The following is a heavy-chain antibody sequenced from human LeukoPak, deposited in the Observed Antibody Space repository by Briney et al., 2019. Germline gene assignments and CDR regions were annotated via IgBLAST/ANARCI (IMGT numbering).Heavy chain of an antibody. CDR1: GFTFSSYE. Sequence: GGSLRLSCAASGFTFSSYEMNWVRQAPGKGLEWVSYIGSSGTTIYYADSVKGRFTISRDNAKNSLYLQMNSLRAEDTAVYYCARGPSAAGTFYFSYWGQGTLVTVSS. J-gene: IGHJ4*02. D-gene: IGHD6-13*01. CDR3: ARGPSAAGTFYFSY. CDR2: IGSSGTTI. V-gene: IGHV3-48*03.